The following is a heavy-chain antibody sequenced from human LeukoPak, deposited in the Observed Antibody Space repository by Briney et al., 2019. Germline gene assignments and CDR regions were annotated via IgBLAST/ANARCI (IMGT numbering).Heavy chain of an antibody. CDR3: ASTLGYCSNTSRPDY. CDR1: GGSISSYY. V-gene: IGHV4-4*07. D-gene: IGHD2-2*01. Sequence: PSETLSLTCTVSGGSISSYYWSWIRQPAGKGLEWIGRIYTSGSTNYNPSLKSRVTMSVDTSKNQFSLKLSSVTAADTAVYYCASTLGYCSNTSRPDYWGQGTLVTVSS. CDR2: IYTSGST. J-gene: IGHJ4*02.